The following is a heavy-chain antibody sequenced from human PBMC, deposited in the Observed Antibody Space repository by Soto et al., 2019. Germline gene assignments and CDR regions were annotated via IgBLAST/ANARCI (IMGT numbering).Heavy chain of an antibody. Sequence: EVQLVESGGGLVQPGGSLRLSCAASGFTFSSYAMHWVRQAPGKGLEYVSAIGSDGGNTYYANSVKDRFTISRDNSKNTLYLQMGSLRTEDMAVHYCARGDPYSDTLRNDAFDIWGQGTMVTVSS. J-gene: IGHJ3*02. CDR1: GFTFSSYA. CDR3: ARGDPYSDTLRNDAFDI. V-gene: IGHV3-64*01. D-gene: IGHD5-18*01. CDR2: IGSDGGNT.